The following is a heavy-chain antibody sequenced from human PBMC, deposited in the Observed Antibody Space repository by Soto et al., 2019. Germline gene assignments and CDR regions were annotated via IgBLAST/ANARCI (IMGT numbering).Heavy chain of an antibody. D-gene: IGHD3-3*01. CDR3: ATASTIFGVVRDY. V-gene: IGHV4-30-4*01. CDR1: GGSISSGDYY. J-gene: IGHJ4*02. CDR2: IYYSWST. Sequence: QVQLQESGPGLVKPSQTLSLTCTVSGGSISSGDYYGSWIRQPPGKGLEWIGYIYYSWSTYDNPSLKSRVTISVDTSKNQFSLKLSSVTAADTAVYYCATASTIFGVVRDYWGQGTLVTVSS.